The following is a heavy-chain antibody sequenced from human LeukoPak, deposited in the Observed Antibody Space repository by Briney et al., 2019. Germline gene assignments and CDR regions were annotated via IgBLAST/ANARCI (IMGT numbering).Heavy chain of an antibody. CDR1: GGSISSSSYY. V-gene: IGHV4-39*01. D-gene: IGHD3-10*01. CDR3: ARLGPNYYGSGSYYKGY. Sequence: LETLSLTCTVSGGSISSSSYYWGWIRQPPGKGLEWIGSIYYSGSTYYNPSLKSRVTISVDTSKNQFSLKLSSVTATDTAVYYCARLGPNYYGSGSYYKGYWGQGTLVTVSS. CDR2: IYYSGST. J-gene: IGHJ4*02.